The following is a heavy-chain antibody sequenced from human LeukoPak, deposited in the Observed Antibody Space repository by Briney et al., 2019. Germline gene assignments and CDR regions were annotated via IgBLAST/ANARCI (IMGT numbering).Heavy chain of an antibody. CDR3: ARNFVPVVPAAIEEHPYYYMDV. J-gene: IGHJ6*03. CDR1: GGTFSSYA. CDR2: IIPIFGTA. D-gene: IGHD2-2*01. Sequence: ASVKVSCKASGGTFSSYAISWVRQAPGQGLEWMGGIIPIFGTANYAQKFQGRVTITADESTSTAYMELSSLRSEDTAVYYCARNFVPVVPAAIEEHPYYYMDVWGKGTTVTVSS. V-gene: IGHV1-69*13.